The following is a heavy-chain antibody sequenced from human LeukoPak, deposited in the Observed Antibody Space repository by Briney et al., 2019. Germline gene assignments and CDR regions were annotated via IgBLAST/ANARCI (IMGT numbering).Heavy chain of an antibody. V-gene: IGHV3-33*01. CDR3: AREGEGFDY. CDR1: GFTFSSYG. J-gene: IGHJ4*02. Sequence: QPGRSLILSCAASGFTFSSYGMHWVRQAPGKGLEWVAVIWYDGSNKYYADSVKGRFTISRDNSKNTLYLQMNSLRAEDTAVYYCAREGEGFDYWGQGTLVTVSS. CDR2: IWYDGSNK.